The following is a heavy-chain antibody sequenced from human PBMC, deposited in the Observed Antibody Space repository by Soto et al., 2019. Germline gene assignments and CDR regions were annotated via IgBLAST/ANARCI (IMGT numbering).Heavy chain of an antibody. CDR3: AKDSSGYYYAFDY. CDR1: GFTFSSYG. Sequence: GSLRLSCAASGFTFSSYGMHWVRQAPGKGLEWVAVISYDGSNKYYADSVKGRFTISRDNSKNTLYLQMNSLRAEDTAVYYCAKDSSGYYYAFDYWGQGILVTVSS. J-gene: IGHJ4*02. V-gene: IGHV3-30*18. D-gene: IGHD3-22*01. CDR2: ISYDGSNK.